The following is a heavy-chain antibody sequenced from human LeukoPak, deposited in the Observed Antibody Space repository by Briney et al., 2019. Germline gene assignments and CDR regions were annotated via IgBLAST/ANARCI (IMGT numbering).Heavy chain of an antibody. J-gene: IGHJ6*02. CDR3: AREGIAVAGKDYYYYGMGV. CDR1: GFTFSSYG. CDR2: IWYDGSNK. V-gene: IGHV3-33*01. D-gene: IGHD6-19*01. Sequence: GRSLRLSCAASGFTFSSYGMHWVRQAPGKGLEWVAVIWYDGSNKYYADSVKGRFTISRDNSKNTLYLQMNSLRAEDTAVYYCAREGIAVAGKDYYYYGMGVWGQGTTVTVSS.